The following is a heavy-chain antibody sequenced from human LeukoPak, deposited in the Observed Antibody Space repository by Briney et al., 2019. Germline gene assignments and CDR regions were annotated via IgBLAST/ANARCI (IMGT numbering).Heavy chain of an antibody. CDR2: IYPGDSDT. CDR1: GYSFTSYW. D-gene: IGHD3-10*01. Sequence: GESLKISCKGSGYSFTSYWIGWVRQMPGKGLEWMGIIYPGDSDTRYSPSFQGQVTISADKSISTAYLQWSSLKASDTAMYYCARRGWFGELLSAFDIWGQGTMVTVSS. J-gene: IGHJ3*02. V-gene: IGHV5-51*01. CDR3: ARRGWFGELLSAFDI.